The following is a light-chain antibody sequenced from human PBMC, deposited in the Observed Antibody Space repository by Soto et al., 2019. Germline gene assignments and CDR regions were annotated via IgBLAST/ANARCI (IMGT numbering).Light chain of an antibody. CDR2: GAS. Sequence: NVLTQSPGTLSVSPGERATLSCRASQSLSSRYLAWYQQKHGQAPRLLIYGASSRATGIPDRFSGSGSGTDGTITISRLEKEDGSVYYCQQFATSPLTFGGGTKVDIK. V-gene: IGKV3-20*01. J-gene: IGKJ4*01. CDR1: QSLSSRY. CDR3: QQFATSPLT.